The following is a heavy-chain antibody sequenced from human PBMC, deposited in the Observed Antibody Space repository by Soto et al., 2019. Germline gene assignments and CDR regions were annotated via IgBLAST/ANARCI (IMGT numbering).Heavy chain of an antibody. D-gene: IGHD3-3*01. Sequence: EVQLLESGGGLVQPGGSLRLSCAASGFTFSSYAMSWVRQAPGKGLEWVSAISGSGGSTYYADSVRGRFTISRDNSKNTLYLQMNSLRAEDTAVYYCAKRSSEERYYDFWSGYYTVDYWGQGTLVTVSS. J-gene: IGHJ4*02. CDR2: ISGSGGST. CDR3: AKRSSEERYYDFWSGYYTVDY. CDR1: GFTFSSYA. V-gene: IGHV3-23*01.